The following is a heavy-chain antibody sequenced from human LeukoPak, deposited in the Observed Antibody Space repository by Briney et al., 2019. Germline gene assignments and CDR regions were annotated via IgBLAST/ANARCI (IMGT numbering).Heavy chain of an antibody. D-gene: IGHD3-3*01. CDR2: INPNSGGT. V-gene: IGHV1-2*06. J-gene: IGHJ5*01. CDR3: ARMYLDPEWVLSFFDF. CDR1: GYTFTGYY. Sequence: ASVKVSCKASGYTFTGYYIHWVRQAPRQGLEWMGRINPNSGGTNYAQKFQGRVTMTRDTSISTAYMELRGLRSDDTAVYYCARMYLDPEWVLSFFDFWGQGTLVTVSS.